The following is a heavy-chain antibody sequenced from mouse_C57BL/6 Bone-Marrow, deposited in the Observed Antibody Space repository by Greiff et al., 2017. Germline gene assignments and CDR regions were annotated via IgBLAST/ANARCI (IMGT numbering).Heavy chain of an antibody. D-gene: IGHD1-1*01. Sequence: VQLHQSGPELVKPGASVKISCKASGYTFTDYYMNWVKQSHGKSLEWIGDINPNNGGTSYNQKFKGKATLTVDKSSSTAYMELRSLTSEDSAVYYCARPSTVVAPGDYWGQGTTLTVSS. J-gene: IGHJ2*01. CDR3: ARPSTVVAPGDY. CDR1: GYTFTDYY. V-gene: IGHV1-26*01. CDR2: INPNNGGT.